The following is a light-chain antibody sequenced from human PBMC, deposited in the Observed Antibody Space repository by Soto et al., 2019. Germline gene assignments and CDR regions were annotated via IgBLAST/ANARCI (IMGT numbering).Light chain of an antibody. CDR3: QQRHMWPIT. V-gene: IGKV3-11*01. CDR2: DAY. J-gene: IGKJ5*01. Sequence: EVVLTQAPVTLSLTPGERATLSCRASQSFRGLLAWYQQKPGQEPRPLIYDAYNRATGIPPRFSGSGSGTDFTLTISSLEPEDSAVDECQQRHMWPITFAQGTRLEI. CDR1: QSFRGL.